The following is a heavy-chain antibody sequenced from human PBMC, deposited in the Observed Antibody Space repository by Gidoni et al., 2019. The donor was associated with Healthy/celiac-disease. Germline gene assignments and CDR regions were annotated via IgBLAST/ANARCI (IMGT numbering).Heavy chain of an antibody. CDR2: IYTSGST. CDR3: ARGILTGYVHYYFDY. Sequence: QVQLQESGPGLVKPSQTLSLTCTVSGGSISSGSYYWNWIRQPAGKGLEWIGRIYTSGSTNYNPSLKSRVTISVDTSKNQFSLKLSSVTAADTAVYYCARGILTGYVHYYFDYWGQGTLVTVSS. CDR1: GGSISSGSYY. D-gene: IGHD3-9*01. J-gene: IGHJ4*02. V-gene: IGHV4-61*02.